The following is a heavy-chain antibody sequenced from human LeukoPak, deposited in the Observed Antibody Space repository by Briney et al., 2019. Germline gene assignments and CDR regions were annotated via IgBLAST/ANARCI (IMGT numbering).Heavy chain of an antibody. V-gene: IGHV3-23*01. J-gene: IGHJ4*02. CDR2: ISGSGGST. CDR1: GFTFSTYA. Sequence: GGSLRLSCAAAGFTFSTYAMSWVRQAPGKGLEWVSGISGSGGSTYYADSVKGRFTISRDNSKNTLFLQMNSLSAEDTAVYYCAKGFSTHYEYWGQGTLVTVSS. CDR3: AKGFSTHYEY. D-gene: IGHD5/OR15-5a*01.